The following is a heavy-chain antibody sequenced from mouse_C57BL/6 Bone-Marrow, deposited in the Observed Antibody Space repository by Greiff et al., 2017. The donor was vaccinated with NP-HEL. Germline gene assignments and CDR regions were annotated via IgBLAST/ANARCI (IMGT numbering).Heavy chain of an antibody. CDR3: ARLGLLHDY. Sequence: VMLVESGAELARPGASVKLSCKASGYTFTSYGISWVKQRTGQGLEWIGEIYPRSGNTYYNEKFKGKATLTADKSSSTAYMELRSLTSEDSAVYFCARLGLLHDYWGQGTTLTVSS. D-gene: IGHD2-3*01. V-gene: IGHV1-81*01. CDR2: IYPRSGNT. J-gene: IGHJ2*01. CDR1: GYTFTSYG.